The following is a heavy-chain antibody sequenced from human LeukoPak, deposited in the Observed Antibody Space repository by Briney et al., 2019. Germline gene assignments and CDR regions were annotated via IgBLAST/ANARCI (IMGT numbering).Heavy chain of an antibody. CDR1: GGSISSGTFY. D-gene: IGHD2-2*01. CDR2: IYTSGST. V-gene: IGHV4-61*02. Sequence: SETLSLTCTVSGGSISSGTFYWSWIRQPAGKGLEWIGRIYTSGSTNYNPSLKSRVTISVDTSKNQFSLKLSSVTAADTAVYYCARVRVVPAANDYYYYYYMDVWGKGTTVTISS. CDR3: ARVRVVPAANDYYYYYYMDV. J-gene: IGHJ6*03.